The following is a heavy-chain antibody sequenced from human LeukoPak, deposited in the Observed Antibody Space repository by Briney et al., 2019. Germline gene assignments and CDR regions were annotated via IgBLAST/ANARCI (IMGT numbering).Heavy chain of an antibody. CDR3: ARGYSYGYRIDY. CDR2: INSDGSST. D-gene: IGHD5-18*01. CDR1: GFTFSSYW. J-gene: IGHJ4*02. Sequence: GGSLRLSCAASGFTFSSYWMHWVRQAPGMGLVWVSRINSDGSSTSYADSVKGRFTISRDNAKNTLYLQMNSLRAEDTAVYYCARGYSYGYRIDYWGQGTLVTVSS. V-gene: IGHV3-74*01.